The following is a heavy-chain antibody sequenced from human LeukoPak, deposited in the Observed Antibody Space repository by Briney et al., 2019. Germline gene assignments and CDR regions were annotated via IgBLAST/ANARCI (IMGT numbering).Heavy chain of an antibody. D-gene: IGHD2-2*01. CDR1: GGSISSYY. J-gene: IGHJ4*02. V-gene: IGHV4-59*01. CDR3: ARGSTGPFDY. Sequence: PSDTLPLTCTVSGGSISSYYWSWIRQPPGKGLEWIGYIYYSGSTNYNPSLKSRVTISVDTSKNQFSLKVTSVTAADTAVYYCARGSTGPFDYWGQGTLVTVSS. CDR2: IYYSGST.